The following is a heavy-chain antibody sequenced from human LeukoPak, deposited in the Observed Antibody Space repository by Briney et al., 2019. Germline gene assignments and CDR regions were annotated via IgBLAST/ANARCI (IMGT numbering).Heavy chain of an antibody. Sequence: GGTLRLSCAASGFTFSSYWMHWVRQARGKELVWGTLINIDGSSTTYADSVKGRFTISRYNAKNTLDQQMNSRRAEDTTVYYCARDPADYRPGYYGMDVWGQGTTVTVSS. CDR1: GFTFSSYW. V-gene: IGHV3-74*01. J-gene: IGHJ6*02. D-gene: IGHD4-11*01. CDR2: INIDGSST. CDR3: ARDPADYRPGYYGMDV.